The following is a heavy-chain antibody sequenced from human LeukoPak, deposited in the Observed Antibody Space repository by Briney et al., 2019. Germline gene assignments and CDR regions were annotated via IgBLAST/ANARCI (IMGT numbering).Heavy chain of an antibody. D-gene: IGHD2-15*01. Sequence: GGSLRLSCAASGFTFSTSSMQWVRQAPGKGLEWLAVMSDDGNHYSYGDSVQGRLSISRDNSKNTLYLHMKSLRVEDTAFYYCARGSVATPPSFNYWGQGTLVTVSS. J-gene: IGHJ4*02. CDR2: MSDDGNHY. CDR3: ARGSVATPPSFNY. CDR1: GFTFSTSS. V-gene: IGHV3-30-3*01.